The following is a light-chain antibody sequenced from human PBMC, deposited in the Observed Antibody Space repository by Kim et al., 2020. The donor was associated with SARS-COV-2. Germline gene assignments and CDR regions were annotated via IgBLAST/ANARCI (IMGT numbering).Light chain of an antibody. J-gene: IGLJ3*02. CDR1: SGHSRYA. CDR3: QTWGTGIWV. V-gene: IGLV4-69*01. Sequence: ASVKLTCTLSSGHSRYASAWQQQQPEKGPRYLMKLNSDGSHSKGDGMPARFSGASSGAARYLTISSLQSEDEADYYCQTWGTGIWVFGGGTQLTVL. CDR2: LNSDGSH.